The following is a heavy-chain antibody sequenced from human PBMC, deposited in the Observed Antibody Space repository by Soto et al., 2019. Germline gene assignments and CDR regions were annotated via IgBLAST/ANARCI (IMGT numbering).Heavy chain of an antibody. CDR1: GYTFTSYY. Sequence: QVQLVQSGAEVKKPGASVKVSCKASGYTFTSYYMHWVRQAPGQGLEWMGIINPSGGSTSYAQKFQGRVTMTRDTSTSTVYMELSSLRSEDPAVYYCARGSQRVSSSLIVVVAAALFDYWGQGTLVTVSS. D-gene: IGHD2-2*01. V-gene: IGHV1-46*03. J-gene: IGHJ4*02. CDR2: INPSGGST. CDR3: ARGSQRVSSSLIVVVAAALFDY.